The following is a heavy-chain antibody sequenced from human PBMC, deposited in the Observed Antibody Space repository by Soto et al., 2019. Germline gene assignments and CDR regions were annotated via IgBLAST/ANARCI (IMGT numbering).Heavy chain of an antibody. CDR2: IYNNGNT. CDR3: ARADSGYDS. V-gene: IGHV4-59*01. D-gene: IGHD5-12*01. CDR1: GGSISSYY. Sequence: SETLSLTCTVSGGSISSYYWSWIRQPPGKGLEWIGHIYNNGNTNYKPSLKSRVTISADTSKNQFSLKLSSVTAADTAVYFCARADSGYDSWGQGTLVNVSS. J-gene: IGHJ5*01.